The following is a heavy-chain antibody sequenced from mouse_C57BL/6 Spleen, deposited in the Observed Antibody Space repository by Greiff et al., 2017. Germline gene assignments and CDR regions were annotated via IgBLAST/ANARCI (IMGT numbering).Heavy chain of an antibody. CDR1: GYTFTSYG. CDR3: AKRGDWYFDV. Sequence: QVQLKQSGAELARPGASVKLSCKASGYTFTSYGISWVKQRTGQGLEWIGEIYPRSGNTYYNEKFKGKATLTADKSSSTAYMELRSLTSEDSAVYFCAKRGDWYFDVWGTGTTVTVSS. J-gene: IGHJ1*03. CDR2: IYPRSGNT. V-gene: IGHV1-81*01.